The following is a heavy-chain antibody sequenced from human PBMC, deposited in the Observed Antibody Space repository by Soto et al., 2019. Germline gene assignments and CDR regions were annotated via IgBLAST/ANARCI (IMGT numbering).Heavy chain of an antibody. V-gene: IGHV1-69*01. J-gene: IGHJ4*02. D-gene: IGHD1-26*01. CDR2: IIAIFGTA. CDR1: GGTFSSYA. CDR3: AREDEEELLGGY. Sequence: QVQLVQSGAEVKKPGSSVKVSCKASGGTFSSYAISWVRQAPGQGLELMGGIIAIFGTANYEQKFQGRVTSTADESTSTAYMELSSLISEDTAVYYCAREDEEELLGGYWVQGTLVTVSS.